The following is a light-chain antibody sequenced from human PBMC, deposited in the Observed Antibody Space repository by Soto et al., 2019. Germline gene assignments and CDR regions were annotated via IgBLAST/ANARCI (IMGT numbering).Light chain of an antibody. CDR2: GAS. CDR1: QSVRSS. V-gene: IGKV3-20*01. Sequence: EMVMTQSPATLSVSPGERATLSCRASQSVRSSLAWYQQKPGQAPRLLIYGASSRATGIPDRFSGSGSGADFTLTISRLEPEDFAVYYCQHYGASPWTFGQGTKGDIK. J-gene: IGKJ1*01. CDR3: QHYGASPWT.